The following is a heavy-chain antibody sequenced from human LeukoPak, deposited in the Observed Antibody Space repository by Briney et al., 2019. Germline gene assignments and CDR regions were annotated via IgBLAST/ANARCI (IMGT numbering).Heavy chain of an antibody. CDR1: GFTFSSYW. D-gene: IGHD5-18*01. CDR2: IKSDGSTT. J-gene: IGHJ4*02. Sequence: GGSLRLSCAASGFTFSSYWMHWVRRAPGKGLVWVSRIKSDGSTTNYADSVKGRFTISRDNAKNTLYLQMNSLRAEDTAVYYCARGYIYGYDYWGQGTLVTVSS. CDR3: ARGYIYGYDY. V-gene: IGHV3-74*01.